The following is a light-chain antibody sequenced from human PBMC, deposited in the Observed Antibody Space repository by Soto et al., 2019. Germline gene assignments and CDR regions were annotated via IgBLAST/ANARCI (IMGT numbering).Light chain of an antibody. J-gene: IGKJ5*01. CDR1: QSVASY. CDR2: GAS. CDR3: QQFKSYVS. Sequence: EIVLTQSPATLSVSPGERATLSCRASQSVASYLAWYHQKPGQAPRLLIYGASTRATGVPARFSGSGSGTEFTLTISSLQSEDFATYYCQQFKSYVSFGQGTRLEIK. V-gene: IGKV3-15*01.